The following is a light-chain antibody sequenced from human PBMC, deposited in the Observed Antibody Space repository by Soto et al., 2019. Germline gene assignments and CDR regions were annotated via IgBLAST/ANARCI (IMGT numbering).Light chain of an antibody. Sequence: AIQLTQSPSSLSASVGDRVTITCRASQDISNTLAWYQWKPGKAPKVLIYGVFTLESGVPSRFSGSRSGTDFTLTISSLQPEDFASYYCQQHDSYPRTFGQGTKLELK. V-gene: IGKV1-13*02. CDR3: QQHDSYPRT. J-gene: IGKJ2*01. CDR1: QDISNT. CDR2: GVF.